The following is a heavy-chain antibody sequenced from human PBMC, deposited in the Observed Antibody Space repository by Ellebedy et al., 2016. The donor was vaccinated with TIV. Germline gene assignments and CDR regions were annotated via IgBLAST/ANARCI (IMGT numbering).Heavy chain of an antibody. CDR2: ISSSGDNI. J-gene: IGHJ6*02. Sequence: GGSLRLXXAASGFTFSDYYMSWIRQAPGKGLEWVSYISSSGDNIYYEDSVKGRFTISRDNAKNSLCLQVNSLRVEDTAVYYCARVRTPGKVDVWGQGTTVTVSS. CDR3: ARVRTPGKVDV. CDR1: GFTFSDYY. V-gene: IGHV3-11*01. D-gene: IGHD1-1*01.